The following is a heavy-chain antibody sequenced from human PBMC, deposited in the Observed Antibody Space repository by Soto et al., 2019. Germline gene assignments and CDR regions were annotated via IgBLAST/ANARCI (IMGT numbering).Heavy chain of an antibody. CDR3: ARDRDDSSGYYVGVNYYYYYGMDV. V-gene: IGHV1-69*13. J-gene: IGHJ6*02. Sequence: SVKVSCKASGGTFSSHAISWVRQAPGQGLEWMGGIIPIFGTANYAQKFQGRVTITADESTSTAYMELSSLRSEDTAVYYCARDRDDSSGYYVGVNYYYYYGMDVWGQGTTVTVSS. CDR1: GGTFSSHA. D-gene: IGHD3-22*01. CDR2: IIPIFGTA.